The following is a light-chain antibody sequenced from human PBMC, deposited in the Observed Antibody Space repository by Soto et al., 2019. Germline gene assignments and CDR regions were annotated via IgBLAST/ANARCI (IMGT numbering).Light chain of an antibody. Sequence: EIVLTQSPTTLSVSPGERSPLSFCSSQSINVNLAWYQQKPGQAPRLLVYGASTRATGIPARFSGSGSGTEFTLTISGLQSEDFAVYYCQQYHNWPPWTFGQGTKVDIK. J-gene: IGKJ1*01. V-gene: IGKV3-15*01. CDR2: GAS. CDR1: QSINVN. CDR3: QQYHNWPPWT.